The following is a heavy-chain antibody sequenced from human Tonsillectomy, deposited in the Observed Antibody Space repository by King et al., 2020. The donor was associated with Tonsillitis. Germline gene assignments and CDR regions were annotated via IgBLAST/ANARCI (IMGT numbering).Heavy chain of an antibody. Sequence: VQLQESGPGLVKPSETLSLTCTVSGGSISSNYLNWVRQPPGKGLEWIGYIYDSGSTNYNPSLKSRVTMSTDTSKNQFSLNLSSVTAADTAVYYCVRGAGWLPDYWGQGTLVTVSS. D-gene: IGHD3-22*01. V-gene: IGHV4-59*01. CDR1: GGSISSNY. CDR2: IYDSGST. CDR3: VRGAGWLPDY. J-gene: IGHJ4*02.